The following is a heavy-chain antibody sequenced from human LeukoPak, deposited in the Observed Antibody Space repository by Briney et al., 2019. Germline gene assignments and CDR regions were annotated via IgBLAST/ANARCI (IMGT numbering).Heavy chain of an antibody. J-gene: IGHJ4*02. D-gene: IGHD4-23*01. Sequence: KTSETLSLTCAVYGGSFSGYYWSWIRQPPGKGLEWIGEINHSGSTNYNPSLKSRVTISVDTSKNQFSLKLSSVTAADTAVYYCARTTVVTPGDFDYWGQGTLVTVSS. CDR3: ARTTVVTPGDFDY. V-gene: IGHV4-34*01. CDR2: INHSGST. CDR1: GGSFSGYY.